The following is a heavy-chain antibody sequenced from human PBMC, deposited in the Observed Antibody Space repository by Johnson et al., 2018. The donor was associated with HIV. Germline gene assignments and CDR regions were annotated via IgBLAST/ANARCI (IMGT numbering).Heavy chain of an antibody. J-gene: IGHJ3*02. D-gene: IGHD1-14*01. CDR2: FRTKANGGTK. Sequence: VQLVESGGGLVQPGRSLRLSCTASGFTFGDYAMSWFGQAPGRGRGGEGLFRTKANGGTKKNARPVKGRFTISKDDSKSIAYLQMNSLKTEDTAVYYCTRAEWHDAFDIWGQGTVVTVSS. CDR3: TRAEWHDAFDI. V-gene: IGHV3-49*03. CDR1: GFTFGDYA.